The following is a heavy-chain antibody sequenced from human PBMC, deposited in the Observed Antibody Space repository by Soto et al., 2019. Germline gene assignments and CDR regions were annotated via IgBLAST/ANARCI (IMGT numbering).Heavy chain of an antibody. CDR2: INYSGST. CDR3: ARVMGGGYDSFYYNAMDV. Sequence: SETLSLTCTVSGGSISTYYWSWIRQPPGKGLEWLGYINYSGSTNYNPSLKSPVTISVDTSKNQFSLKLRSVTAADTAVYYCARVMGGGYDSFYYNAMDVWGQGTTVTVSS. D-gene: IGHD5-12*01. V-gene: IGHV4-59*01. J-gene: IGHJ6*02. CDR1: GGSISTYY.